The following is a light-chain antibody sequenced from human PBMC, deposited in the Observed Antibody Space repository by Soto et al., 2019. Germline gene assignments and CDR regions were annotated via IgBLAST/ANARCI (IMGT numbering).Light chain of an antibody. CDR3: QHYNNWPPWT. V-gene: IGKV3-15*01. CDR2: AAS. CDR1: QSVSSN. Sequence: EIVMTQSPVTLSVSPGERATLSCRASQSVSSNLAWYQQKPGQAPRLLFYAASTRATGIPARFSGSGSGTDFTLTISSHQSEDFAVYYCQHYNNWPPWTFGQGTKVEIK. J-gene: IGKJ1*01.